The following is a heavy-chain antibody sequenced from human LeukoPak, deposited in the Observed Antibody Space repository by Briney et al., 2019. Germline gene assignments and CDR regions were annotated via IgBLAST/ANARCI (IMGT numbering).Heavy chain of an antibody. CDR3: ARGRGYCSGGSCYAGRWFDP. J-gene: IGHJ5*02. CDR1: GGSFSGYY. V-gene: IGHV4-34*01. D-gene: IGHD2-15*01. Sequence: PSETLSLTCAVYGGSFSGYYWSWISQPPGKGLEWIGEINHSGSTNYNPSLKSRVTISVDTSKNQFSLKLSSVTAADTAVYYCARGRGYCSGGSCYAGRWFDPWGQGTLVTVSS. CDR2: INHSGST.